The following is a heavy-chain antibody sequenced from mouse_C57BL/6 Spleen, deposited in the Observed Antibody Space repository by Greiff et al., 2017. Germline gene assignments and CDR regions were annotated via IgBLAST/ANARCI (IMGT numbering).Heavy chain of an antibody. CDR1: GYSITSGYY. CDR3: ARRPGTNYFDY. J-gene: IGHJ2*01. CDR2: ISYDGSN. D-gene: IGHD4-1*01. V-gene: IGHV3-6*01. Sequence: EVQLQESGPGLVKPSQSLSLTCSVTGYSITSGYYWNWIRQFPGNKLEWMGYISYDGSNNYNPSLKNRISITRDTSKNQFFLKLNSVTTEDTATYYCARRPGTNYFDYWGQGTTLTVSS.